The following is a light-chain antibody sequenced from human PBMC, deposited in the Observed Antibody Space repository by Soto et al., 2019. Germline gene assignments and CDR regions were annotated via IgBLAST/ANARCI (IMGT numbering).Light chain of an antibody. V-gene: IGLV2-8*01. Sequence: QSVLTQPPSASGSPGQSVAISCTGTSSDVGGYNYVSWYQQHPGKAPKLMIYEVNKRSSGVPDRFSGSKSGNTASLTVSGLQAEDEADYYCSSYSISTAYLFGTGTKVTVL. CDR2: EVN. CDR1: SSDVGGYNY. CDR3: SSYSISTAYL. J-gene: IGLJ1*01.